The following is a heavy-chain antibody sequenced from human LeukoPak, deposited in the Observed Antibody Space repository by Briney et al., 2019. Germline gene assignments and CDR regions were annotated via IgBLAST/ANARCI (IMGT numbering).Heavy chain of an antibody. CDR2: IYHSGST. Sequence: SETLSLTCTVSGYSISSGYYWGWIRQPPGKGLEWIGSIYHSGSTYYNPSFKSRVTISVDTSKNQFSLKLSSVTAADTAVYYCAREQRDFDYWGQGTLVTVSS. CDR3: AREQRDFDY. CDR1: GYSISSGYY. V-gene: IGHV4-38-2*02. J-gene: IGHJ4*02.